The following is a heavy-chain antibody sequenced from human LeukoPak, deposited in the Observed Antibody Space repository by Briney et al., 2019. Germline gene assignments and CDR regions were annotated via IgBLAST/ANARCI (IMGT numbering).Heavy chain of an antibody. CDR3: ARAGVLWFGESKFDY. Sequence: GGSLRLSCAASRFTFSNYWMTWVRQAPGKGLEWVANIKQDGSEKYYVDSVKGRFTISRDNAKNSLYLQMNSLRAEDTAVYYCARAGVLWFGESKFDYWGQGILVTVSS. CDR1: RFTFSNYW. J-gene: IGHJ4*02. CDR2: IKQDGSEK. D-gene: IGHD3-10*01. V-gene: IGHV3-7*03.